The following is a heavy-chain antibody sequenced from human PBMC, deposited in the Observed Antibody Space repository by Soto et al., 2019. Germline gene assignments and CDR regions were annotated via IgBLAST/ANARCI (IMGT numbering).Heavy chain of an antibody. Sequence: SETLSLTCTVSGGSISSGGYYWNWFRQHPGKGLEWIGYIYYSGSTYYNPSLKSRVTIAVDTSKNQFSLNLTSVTAADTAVYYCARDGLHTYSYDNIRHYKNWFDHWGQGTLVTVSS. J-gene: IGHJ5*02. CDR1: GGSISSGGYY. CDR2: IYYSGST. V-gene: IGHV4-31*03. CDR3: ARDGLHTYSYDNIRHYKNWFDH. D-gene: IGHD3-22*01.